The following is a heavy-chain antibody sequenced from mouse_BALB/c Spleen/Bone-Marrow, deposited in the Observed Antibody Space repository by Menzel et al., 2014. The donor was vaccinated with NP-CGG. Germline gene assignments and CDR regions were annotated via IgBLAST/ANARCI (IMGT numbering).Heavy chain of an antibody. V-gene: IGHV3-6*02. D-gene: IGHD2-4*01. CDR2: ISYDGSN. J-gene: IGHJ3*01. CDR1: GYSITSGSY. CDR3: ASYDYAQGGFAY. Sequence: ESGPGLVKLSQSLSLTCSVTGYSITSGSYWNWIRQLPGNKLEWMGYISYDGSNNYNPSLKNRISITRDTSKNQFFLKLNSVTTEDTATYYCASYDYAQGGFAYWGQGTLVTVSA.